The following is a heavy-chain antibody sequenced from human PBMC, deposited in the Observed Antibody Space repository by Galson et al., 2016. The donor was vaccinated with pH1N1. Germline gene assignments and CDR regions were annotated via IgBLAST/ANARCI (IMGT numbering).Heavy chain of an antibody. CDR3: VGASFTAYCGGDCYQWYFGL. V-gene: IGHV4-39*07. D-gene: IGHD2-21*01. J-gene: IGHJ2*01. CDR1: GGSISRSSYY. CDR2: IYYSGST. Sequence: ETLSLTCTVSGGSISRSSYYWDWIRQPPGKGLEWIGSIYYSGSTYYNPSLKSRVTISVDTSKNQVSLSLTSVTVADTAVYYCVGASFTAYCGGDCYQWYFGLWGRGALVTVSS.